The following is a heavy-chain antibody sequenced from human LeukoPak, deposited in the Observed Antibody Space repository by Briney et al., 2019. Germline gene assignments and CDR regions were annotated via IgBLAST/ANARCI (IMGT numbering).Heavy chain of an antibody. CDR1: GYILTSYG. Sequence: ASVKVSCKASGYILTSYGISWVRQAPGQGLEWLGWISAYNGNTNYAQNLQGRVTMTTDTSTSTAYMELRSLRSDDTAVYYCARAYCGDDCSFDYWAREPWSPSPQ. CDR3: ARAYCGDDCSFDY. V-gene: IGHV1-18*01. CDR2: ISAYNGNT. J-gene: IGHJ4*02. D-gene: IGHD2-21*02.